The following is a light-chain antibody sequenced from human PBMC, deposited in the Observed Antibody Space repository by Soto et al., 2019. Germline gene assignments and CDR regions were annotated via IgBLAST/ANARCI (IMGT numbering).Light chain of an antibody. CDR3: QQSYSTLALT. CDR2: AAS. Sequence: DIQLSQSPSSLSASVGDRVTISCRASQSIATYLSWYPHRPGKAPKLLIYAASTLQTGVPTRFSGSGFGTDFTLTLSNLQPEDFATYYCQQSYSTLALTFGGGTKLAT. J-gene: IGKJ4*01. CDR1: QSIATY. V-gene: IGKV1-39*01.